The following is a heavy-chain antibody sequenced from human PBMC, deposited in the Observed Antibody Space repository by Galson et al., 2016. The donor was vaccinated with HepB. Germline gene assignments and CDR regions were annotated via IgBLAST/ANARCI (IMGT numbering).Heavy chain of an antibody. CDR1: GYSFSSYW. CDR2: IYPGDSET. J-gene: IGHJ4*02. CDR3: ARRGEGYSLFDY. D-gene: IGHD5-24*01. Sequence: QSGAEVKKPGESLQISCKGSGYSFSSYWSGWVRQMPGKGPEWMGIIYPGDSETRYSPSFQGQVTISADKSITTAYLQWRFLMASDTAIYYCARRGEGYSLFDYWGQGTLVTVSS. V-gene: IGHV5-51*01.